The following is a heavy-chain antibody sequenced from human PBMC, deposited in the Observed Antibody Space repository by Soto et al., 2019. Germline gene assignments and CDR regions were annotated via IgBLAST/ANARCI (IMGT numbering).Heavy chain of an antibody. CDR1: GFTFSSYW. Sequence: EVQLVESGGGLVQPGGSLRLSCAASGFTFSSYWMHWVRQPPGKGLVWVSRIDGAGRSTNYADSVKGRFTISRDNAKNTLYLQMNSLRAEDTPVYYCARVGSTSWYWGQGTLVTVSS. V-gene: IGHV3-74*01. D-gene: IGHD6-6*01. CDR3: ARVGSTSWY. CDR2: IDGAGRST. J-gene: IGHJ4*02.